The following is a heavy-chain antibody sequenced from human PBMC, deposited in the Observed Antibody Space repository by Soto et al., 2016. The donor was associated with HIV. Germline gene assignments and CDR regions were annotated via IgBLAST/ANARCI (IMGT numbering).Heavy chain of an antibody. J-gene: IGHJ6*03. CDR3: ASRSEDGDHYYYYYMDV. CDR2: ISPYNGNT. CDR1: GYTFTSYA. Sequence: QVQLVQSGAEVKKPGASVKVSCKASGYTFTSYAITWVRQAPGQGLEWMGWISPYNGNTNYAQKVQGRVTMTTDTSTSTAYMELRSLRSDDTAVYYCASRSEDGDHYYYYYMDVWGKGTTVTVSS. V-gene: IGHV1-18*01. D-gene: IGHD4-17*01.